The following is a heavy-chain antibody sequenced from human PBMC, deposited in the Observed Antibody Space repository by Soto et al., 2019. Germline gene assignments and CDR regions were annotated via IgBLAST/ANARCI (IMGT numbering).Heavy chain of an antibody. J-gene: IGHJ4*02. V-gene: IGHV4-30-4*01. CDR3: AIIAAAGDFDY. D-gene: IGHD6-13*01. Sequence: SETLSLTCTVSGGSISSGDYYWSWIRRPPGKGLEWIGYIYYSGSTNYNPSLKSRVTISVDTSKNQFSLKLSSVTAADTAVYYCAIIAAAGDFDYWGQGTLVTVSS. CDR1: GGSISSGDYY. CDR2: IYYSGST.